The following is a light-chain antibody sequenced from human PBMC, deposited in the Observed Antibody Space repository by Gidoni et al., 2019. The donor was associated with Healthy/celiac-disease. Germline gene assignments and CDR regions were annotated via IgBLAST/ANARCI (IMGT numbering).Light chain of an antibody. CDR3: AAWDDSLNGPV. CDR1: SSNIGSNT. Sequence: QSVLTQPPSASETPGQRVTISCSGSSSNIGSNTVNWYQQLPGTAPKLLIYSNNQRSSGVPDRFSGSKSGTSASLAISGLQSEDEADYYCAAWDDSLNGPVFGGGTKLTVL. V-gene: IGLV1-44*01. CDR2: SNN. J-gene: IGLJ3*02.